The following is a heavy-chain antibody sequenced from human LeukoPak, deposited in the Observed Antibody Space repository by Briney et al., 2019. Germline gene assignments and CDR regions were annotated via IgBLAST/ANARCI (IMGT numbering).Heavy chain of an antibody. CDR3: ATDLYYYDSSGRP. CDR2: FDPEDGET. J-gene: IGHJ5*02. Sequence: ASVKVSCKVSGYTITDLSMHWVRQAPGKGLEWMGGFDPEDGETIYAQKFQGRVTMTEDTSTDTAYMELSSLRSEDTAVYYCATDLYYYDSSGRPWGQGTLVTVSS. V-gene: IGHV1-24*01. CDR1: GYTITDLS. D-gene: IGHD3-22*01.